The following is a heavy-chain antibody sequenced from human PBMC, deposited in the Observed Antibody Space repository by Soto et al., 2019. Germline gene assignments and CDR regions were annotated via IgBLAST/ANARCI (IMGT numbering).Heavy chain of an antibody. Sequence: GGSLRLSCAASGFTFSSYGMHWVRQAPGKGLEWVAVIWYDGSNKYYADSVKGRFTISRDNSKNTLYLQMNSLRAEDTAVYYCARGLGPAAGNAFDIWGQGTMVTVSS. V-gene: IGHV3-33*01. J-gene: IGHJ3*02. CDR2: IWYDGSNK. D-gene: IGHD6-13*01. CDR3: ARGLGPAAGNAFDI. CDR1: GFTFSSYG.